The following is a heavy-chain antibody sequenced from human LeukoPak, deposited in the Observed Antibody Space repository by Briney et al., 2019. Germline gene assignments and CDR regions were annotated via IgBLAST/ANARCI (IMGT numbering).Heavy chain of an antibody. CDR2: IKSKTDGGRT. V-gene: IGHV3-15*01. Sequence: PGGALRLSCAASGFTFSNAWMSWVRQAPGKGLEWVGGIKSKTDGGRTEYAAAVKGRCIISRDDSKNTLYLQMNSMKTEDTAADYCTRDFAAIAGAGTSFDYWGQGTLVTVSS. CDR3: TRDFAAIAGAGTSFDY. J-gene: IGHJ4*02. D-gene: IGHD6-19*01. CDR1: GFTFSNAW.